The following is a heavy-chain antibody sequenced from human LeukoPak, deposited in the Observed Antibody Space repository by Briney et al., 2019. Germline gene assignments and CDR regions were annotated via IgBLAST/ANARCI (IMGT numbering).Heavy chain of an antibody. CDR3: ARVDIVVVPAAMFFDY. D-gene: IGHD2-2*03. Sequence: PSETLSLTCTVSGGSISSYYWSWIRQPPGKGLEWIGYIYYNENTNYNPSLKSRVTISVDTSKNQFSLKLSSVTAADTAVYYCARVDIVVVPAAMFFDYWGQGTLVTVSS. J-gene: IGHJ4*02. CDR1: GGSISSYY. V-gene: IGHV4-59*01. CDR2: IYYNENT.